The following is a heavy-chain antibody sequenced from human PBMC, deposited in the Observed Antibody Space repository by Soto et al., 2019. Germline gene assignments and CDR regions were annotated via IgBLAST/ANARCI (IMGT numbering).Heavy chain of an antibody. CDR3: ARAGDYDSSGDYYAEYFQH. J-gene: IGHJ1*01. CDR1: GFTFSSYS. CDR2: ISSSSSYI. Sequence: EVQLVESGGGLVKPGGSLRLSCAASGFTFSSYSMNWVRQAPGKGLEWVSSISSSSSYIYYADSVKGRFTISRDNAKNSLYLHMNSLRAEDTAAYYCARAGDYDSSGDYYAEYFQHWGQGTLVTVSS. V-gene: IGHV3-21*01. D-gene: IGHD3-22*01.